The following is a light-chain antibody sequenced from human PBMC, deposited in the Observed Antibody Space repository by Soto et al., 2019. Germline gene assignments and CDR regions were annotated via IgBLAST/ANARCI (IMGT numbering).Light chain of an antibody. CDR3: QQYNSYSL. CDR2: DAS. Sequence: IQMTQSPYTLSASVGDRVTITCRASQGISTWLAWYQQKPGTAPKLLIYDASSLESGVPSRFSGSGSGTEFTPTISSLQPDDFATYYCQQYNSYSLFGKGTKVDIK. J-gene: IGKJ1*01. V-gene: IGKV1-5*01. CDR1: QGISTW.